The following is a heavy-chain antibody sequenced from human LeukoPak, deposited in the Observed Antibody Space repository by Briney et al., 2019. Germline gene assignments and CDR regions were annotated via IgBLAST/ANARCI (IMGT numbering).Heavy chain of an antibody. CDR1: GFTFSSYA. CDR3: ARGRAGSGSSHPNSYHAFDI. CDR2: ISGSGGST. Sequence: PGGSLRLSCAASGFTFSSYAMSWVRQAPGKGLEWVSAISGSGGSTYYADSVKGRFTISRDNSKNTLYLQMNSLRAEDTAVYYCARGRAGSGSSHPNSYHAFDIWGQGTMVTVS. D-gene: IGHD1-26*01. J-gene: IGHJ3*02. V-gene: IGHV3-23*01.